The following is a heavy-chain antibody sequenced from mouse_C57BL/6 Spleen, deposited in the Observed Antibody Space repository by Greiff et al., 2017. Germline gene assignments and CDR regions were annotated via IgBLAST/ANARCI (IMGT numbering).Heavy chain of an antibody. CDR3: ARGDYVSSFAWFAY. CDR1: GYTFTDYN. D-gene: IGHD1-1*01. J-gene: IGHJ3*01. V-gene: IGHV1-22*01. Sequence: VQLQQSGPELVKPGASVKMSCKASGYTFTDYNMHWVKQSHGKSLEWIGYINPNNGGTSYNQKFQGKATLTVNKSSSTAYMELRSRPSEESAVYYCARGDYVSSFAWFAYWGQGTLVTVSA. CDR2: INPNNGGT.